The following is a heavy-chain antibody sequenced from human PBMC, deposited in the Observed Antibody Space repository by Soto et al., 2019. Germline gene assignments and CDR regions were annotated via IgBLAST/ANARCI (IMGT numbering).Heavy chain of an antibody. J-gene: IGHJ6*02. D-gene: IGHD6-6*01. CDR2: IYHSGST. CDR1: GGSISSSNW. Sequence: QVQLQESGPGLVKPSGTLSLTCAVSGGSISSSNWWSWVRQPPGKGLEWIGEIYHSGSTNYNPSLKSRVTISVDKSKNQFSLKLSSVTAADTAVYYCVGSIAARQNYYYYGMDVWGQGTTVTVSS. CDR3: VGSIAARQNYYYYGMDV. V-gene: IGHV4-4*02.